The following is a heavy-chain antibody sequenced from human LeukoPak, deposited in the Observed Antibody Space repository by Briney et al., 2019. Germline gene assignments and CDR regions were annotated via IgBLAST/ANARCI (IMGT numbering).Heavy chain of an antibody. CDR3: ARAWQRYFDY. CDR1: GFTFSSYW. V-gene: IGHV3-74*01. CDR2: ISTDGTTT. J-gene: IGHJ4*02. Sequence: GGSLRLSCAASGFTFSSYWMHWVRQAPGKGLVWVSRISTDGTTTSYADSVKGRFTISRDNAKNTLYLQMNSLRAEDTAVYYCARAWQRYFDYWGQGTLVTVSS. D-gene: IGHD5-24*01.